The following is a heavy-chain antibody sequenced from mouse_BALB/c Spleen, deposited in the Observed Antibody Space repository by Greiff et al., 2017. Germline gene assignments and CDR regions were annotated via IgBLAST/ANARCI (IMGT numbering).Heavy chain of an antibody. J-gene: IGHJ3*01. Sequence: QVTLKVSGPGILQPSQTLSLTCSFSGFSLSTSGMGVSWIRQPSGQGLEWLAHIYWDDDKRYNPSLKSRLTISKDTSSNQVFLKITSVDTADTATYYCARGDLLWNPAWFAYWGQGTLVTVSA. CDR3: ARGDLLWNPAWFAY. CDR1: GFSLSTSGMG. D-gene: IGHD2-1*01. V-gene: IGHV8-12*01. CDR2: IYWDDDK.